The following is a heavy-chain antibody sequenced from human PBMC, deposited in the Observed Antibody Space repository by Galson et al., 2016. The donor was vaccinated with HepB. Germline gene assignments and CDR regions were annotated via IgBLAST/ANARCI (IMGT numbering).Heavy chain of an antibody. J-gene: IGHJ4*02. CDR2: ILPIDSYA. V-gene: IGHV5-10-1*01. Sequence: QSGAEVKKPGESLKVSCKGSGYTFTSNWITWVRQMPGKGLEWLGRILPIDSYANDNPSFQGHLTMSVDTTTDTAYLQWSSLQASDTATYYCSRHDTTGYEDYWGQGTLVSVSS. CDR3: SRHDTTGYEDY. CDR1: GYTFTSNW. D-gene: IGHD5-12*01.